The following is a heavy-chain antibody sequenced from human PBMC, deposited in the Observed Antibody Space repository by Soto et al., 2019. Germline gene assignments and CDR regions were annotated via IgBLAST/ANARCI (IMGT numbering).Heavy chain of an antibody. CDR2: IYPDDSDT. CDR3: ARPGYSDYGMDI. D-gene: IGHD1-26*01. CDR1: GCSFTHYW. J-gene: IGHJ6*02. V-gene: IGHV5-51*01. Sequence: ESLKISGQGSGCSFTHYWIGWVRQMPGKGLEWMGIIYPDDSDTRYSPSFRGQVTISADKSISTAYLQWSSLKASDTAMYYCARPGYSDYGMDIWGQGTTVTVSS.